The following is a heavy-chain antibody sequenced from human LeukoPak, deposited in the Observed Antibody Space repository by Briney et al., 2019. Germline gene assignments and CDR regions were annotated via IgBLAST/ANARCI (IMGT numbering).Heavy chain of an antibody. D-gene: IGHD2-15*01. Sequence: VASVKVSCKASGGTFSSYAISWVRQAPGQGLEWMGRIIPILGIANYAQKFQGRVTITADESTSTAYMELSSLRSEDTAVYYCARARPDIVVVVAATNGPDAFDIWGQGTMVTVSS. CDR2: IIPILGIA. J-gene: IGHJ3*02. V-gene: IGHV1-69*04. CDR3: ARARPDIVVVVAATNGPDAFDI. CDR1: GGTFSSYA.